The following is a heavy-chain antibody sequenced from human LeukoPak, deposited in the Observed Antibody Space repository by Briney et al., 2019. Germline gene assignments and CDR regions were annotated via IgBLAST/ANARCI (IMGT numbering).Heavy chain of an antibody. Sequence: ASVKVSCKASGYTFTSYGLSWVRRAPGQGPEWMGWISGYNGNTNYAQKFQGRVTMTTDTSTSTAYMELRSLRSDDTAVYYCARDLSAKVNYWGQGTLVTVSS. CDR1: GYTFTSYG. CDR2: ISGYNGNT. J-gene: IGHJ4*02. D-gene: IGHD6-25*01. V-gene: IGHV1-18*01. CDR3: ARDLSAKVNY.